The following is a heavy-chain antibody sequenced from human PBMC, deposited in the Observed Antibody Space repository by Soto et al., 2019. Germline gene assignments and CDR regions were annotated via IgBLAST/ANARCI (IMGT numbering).Heavy chain of an antibody. V-gene: IGHV4-34*01. J-gene: IGHJ4*02. CDR2: IYFSGST. CDR1: GGTVSGYY. D-gene: IGHD6-19*01. CDR3: ARQRAVAGLEY. Sequence: SETLSLTCAVYGGTVSGYYWAWVRQPRGEDLEWIGTIYFSGSTYYNPSLHSRVTLSIDTSKNHFSLKRTSVTAADTAMYYCARQRAVAGLEYWGQGTLVTVSS.